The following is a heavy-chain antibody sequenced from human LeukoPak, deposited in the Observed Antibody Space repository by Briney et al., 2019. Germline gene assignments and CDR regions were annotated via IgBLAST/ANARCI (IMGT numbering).Heavy chain of an antibody. J-gene: IGHJ4*02. V-gene: IGHV4-38-2*02. CDR1: GYSISSGYY. D-gene: IGHD2-15*01. Sequence: SETLSLTCTVSGYSISSGYYWGWIRQPPGKGLEWIGSIYHSGSTYHNPSLKSRVTISVDTSKNQFSLKLSSVTAADTAVYYCALLGYCSGGSCYSGDYFDYWGQGTLVTVSS. CDR2: IYHSGST. CDR3: ALLGYCSGGSCYSGDYFDY.